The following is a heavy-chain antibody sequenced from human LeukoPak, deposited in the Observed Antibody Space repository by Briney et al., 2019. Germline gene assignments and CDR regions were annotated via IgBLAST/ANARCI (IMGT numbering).Heavy chain of an antibody. J-gene: IGHJ4*02. Sequence: GGSLRLSCAPSVFTLSGYAMSGVRHAPGGGLECVSDISGSGGSTSYAECVKDWFTLSRDNSKNTLYLQMNSLRAEDTAVYYCAKGTSELFAYWGQGTLVTASS. D-gene: IGHD1-26*01. CDR1: VFTLSGYA. V-gene: IGHV3-23*01. CDR2: ISGSGGST. CDR3: AKGTSELFAY.